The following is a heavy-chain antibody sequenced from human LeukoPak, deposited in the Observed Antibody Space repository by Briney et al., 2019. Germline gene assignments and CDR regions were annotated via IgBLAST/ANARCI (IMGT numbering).Heavy chain of an antibody. CDR3: ARGEDDYGDYVHDY. J-gene: IGHJ4*02. V-gene: IGHV4-59*01. CDR2: IYYSGST. D-gene: IGHD4-17*01. Sequence: SETLSLTCTVSGGSISSYYWSWIRQPPGKGLEWIGYIYYSGSTNYNPSLKSRVTISVDTSKNRFSLKLSSVTAADTAVYYCARGEDDYGDYVHDYWGQGTLVTVSS. CDR1: GGSISSYY.